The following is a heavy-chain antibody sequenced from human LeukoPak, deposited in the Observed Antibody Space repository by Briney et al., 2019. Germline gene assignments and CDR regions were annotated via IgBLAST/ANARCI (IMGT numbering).Heavy chain of an antibody. V-gene: IGHV3-43*02. CDR1: GLTFDAVV. Sequence: GGSLRLSCALSGLTFDAVVIHWVRQAPGKGLEWVSLISGDGGRTFYADSVKGRFTISRDNSKNSLYLQMSILRTEDTALYYCANDFQYTTRSYWGRFDYWCQGTLVTVSS. CDR2: ISGDGGRT. CDR3: ANDFQYTTRSYWGRFDY. D-gene: IGHD3-16*01. J-gene: IGHJ4*02.